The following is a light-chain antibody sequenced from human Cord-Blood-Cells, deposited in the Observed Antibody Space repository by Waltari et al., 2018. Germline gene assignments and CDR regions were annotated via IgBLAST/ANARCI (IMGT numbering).Light chain of an antibody. J-gene: IGKJ4*01. CDR1: QSISSY. CDR3: QQSYSTPLT. CDR2: ASS. V-gene: IGKV1-39*01. Sequence: DIQMTQSPSSLSASVGDRVTITCRASQSISSYLNWYQQKPGKAPKLLIYASSSLQSGVPSRFSDSVSGRDFTLTISSLQPEDFATYYCQQSYSTPLTFGGGTKVEIK.